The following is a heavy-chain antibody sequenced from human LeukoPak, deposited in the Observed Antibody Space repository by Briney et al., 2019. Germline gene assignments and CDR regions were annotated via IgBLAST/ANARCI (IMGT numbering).Heavy chain of an antibody. D-gene: IGHD3-10*01. Sequence: GGSLRLSCAASGFTFSSYGMHWVRQAPGKGLEWVAFIRYDGSNKYYADSVKGRFTISRDNSKNTLYLQMNSLRAEDTAVYYCARDFLRALSGSWFDPWGQGTLVTVSS. CDR2: IRYDGSNK. CDR1: GFTFSSYG. V-gene: IGHV3-30*02. CDR3: ARDFLRALSGSWFDP. J-gene: IGHJ5*02.